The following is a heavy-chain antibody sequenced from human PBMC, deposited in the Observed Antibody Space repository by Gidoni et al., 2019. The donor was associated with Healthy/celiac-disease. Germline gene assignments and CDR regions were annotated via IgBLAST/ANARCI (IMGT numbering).Heavy chain of an antibody. J-gene: IGHJ6*03. CDR2: ISWNSGSI. D-gene: IGHD3-9*01. Sequence: EVPLVESGGGLVQPGRSLRLSCAASGFTFDDYALHWARHAPGTGLEWVSGISWNSGSIGYADSVKGRFTISRDNAKDSLYLQMNSLRAEDTALYYCAKDGGRYDSLTGYPLEYYYYMDVWGKGTTVTVSS. CDR3: AKDGGRYDSLTGYPLEYYYYMDV. V-gene: IGHV3-9*01. CDR1: GFTFDDYA.